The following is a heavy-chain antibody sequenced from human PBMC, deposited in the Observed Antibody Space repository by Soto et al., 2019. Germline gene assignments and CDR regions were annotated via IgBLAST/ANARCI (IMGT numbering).Heavy chain of an antibody. CDR1: GGTFSSYA. D-gene: IGHD3-22*01. J-gene: IGHJ4*02. CDR3: ARSNYYDSSGYYYYFDY. Sequence: SVKVSCKASGGTFSSYAISWVRQAPGRGLEWMGGIIPIFGTANYAQEFQGRVTITADKSTSTAYMELSSLRSEDTAVYYCARSNYYDSSGYYYYFDYWGQGTLVTVSS. CDR2: IIPIFGTA. V-gene: IGHV1-69*06.